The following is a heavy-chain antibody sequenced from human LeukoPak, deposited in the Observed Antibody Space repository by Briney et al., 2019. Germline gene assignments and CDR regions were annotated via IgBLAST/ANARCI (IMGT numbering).Heavy chain of an antibody. J-gene: IGHJ4*02. CDR2: ISGSGGST. CDR1: GFTFSSYA. D-gene: IGHD5-18*01. V-gene: IGHV3-23*01. Sequence: PGGSLRLSCAASGFTFSSYAMSWVRQAPGKGLEWVSAISGSGGSTYYADSVKGRFTISRDNSKNTLYLQMNSLRAEDTAVYYCAKDIRIGGYSYGFGFDYWGQGTLVTVSS. CDR3: AKDIRIGGYSYGFGFDY.